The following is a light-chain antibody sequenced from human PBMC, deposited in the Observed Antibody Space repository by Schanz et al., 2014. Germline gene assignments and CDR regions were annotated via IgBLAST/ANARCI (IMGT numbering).Light chain of an antibody. CDR1: QSVSSNY. J-gene: IGKJ1*01. V-gene: IGKV3-20*01. Sequence: EIVLTQSPGTLSLSPGERATLSCRASQSVSSNYLAWYQQKPGQAPSLLIHGASNRAPGIPDRFSGSGSGTDFTLTISRLEPEDFAVYYCQQYGRSLWTFGQGTKVEIK. CDR3: QQYGRSLWT. CDR2: GAS.